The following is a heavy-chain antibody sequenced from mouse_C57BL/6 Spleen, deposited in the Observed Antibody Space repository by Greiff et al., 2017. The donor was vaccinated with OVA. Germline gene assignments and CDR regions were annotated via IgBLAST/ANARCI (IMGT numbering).Heavy chain of an antibody. D-gene: IGHD1-1*01. CDR1: GFTFSNYW. Sequence: EVQLQESGGGLVQPGGSMKLSCVASGFTFSNYWMNWVRQSPEKGLEWVAQIRLKSDNYATHYAESVKGRFTISRDDSKSSVYLQMNNLRAEDTGIYYCTGGYGHYAMDYWGQGTSVTVSS. V-gene: IGHV6-3*01. CDR3: TGGYGHYAMDY. J-gene: IGHJ4*01. CDR2: IRLKSDNYAT.